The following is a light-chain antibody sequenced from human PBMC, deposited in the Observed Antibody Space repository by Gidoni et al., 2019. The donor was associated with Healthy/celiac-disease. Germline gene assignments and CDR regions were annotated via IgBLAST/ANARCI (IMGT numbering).Light chain of an antibody. V-gene: IGKV1-5*03. Sequence: DIQMTQSPPTLSAFGGDRVTITCRASQSISSWLAWYQQKPGKAPKLLISKASTLESGVPSRFSGSGAGTEFALTISSLQPDDFATSYCKQYSSYSWTFGQGTKVEIK. CDR3: KQYSSYSWT. CDR2: KAS. J-gene: IGKJ1*01. CDR1: QSISSW.